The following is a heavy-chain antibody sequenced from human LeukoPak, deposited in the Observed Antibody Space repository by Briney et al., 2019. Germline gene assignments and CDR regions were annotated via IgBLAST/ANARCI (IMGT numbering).Heavy chain of an antibody. D-gene: IGHD1-7*01. CDR3: AREQNFAFDN. J-gene: IGHJ4*02. V-gene: IGHV3-74*03. CDR2: ISDDGSIT. CDR1: GFTLSRDW. Sequence: PGGSLSLSCAASGFTLSRDWMHCVRQAPGKERVWVSRISDDGSITTYADSVQGRFTISRDNAKSTVFLQMNSLRVEDTAVYYCAREQNFAFDNWGQGTLVTVSS.